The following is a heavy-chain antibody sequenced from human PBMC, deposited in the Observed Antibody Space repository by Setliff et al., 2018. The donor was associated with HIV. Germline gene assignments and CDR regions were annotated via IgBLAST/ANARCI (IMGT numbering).Heavy chain of an antibody. CDR3: ARHWNYDTGLDPFDI. D-gene: IGHD3-22*01. Sequence: NPSETLSLTCTVSGASISSYYWSWIRQPPGKGLEWIGFIHHTGNTNYNPSLKSRVTMSTDTSKNQLSLKLNSVTAADTAVYYCARHWNYDTGLDPFDIWGQGTMVTVSS. V-gene: IGHV4-59*08. CDR1: GASISSYY. J-gene: IGHJ3*02. CDR2: IHHTGNT.